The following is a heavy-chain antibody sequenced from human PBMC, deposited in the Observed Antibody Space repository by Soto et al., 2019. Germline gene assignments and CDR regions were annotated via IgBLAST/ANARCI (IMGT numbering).Heavy chain of an antibody. V-gene: IGHV5-10-1*01. CDR3: ARLDYYDSSGYYLDY. CDR1: GYSFTSYW. Sequence: GESLKISCKGSGYSFTSYWISWVRQMPGKGLEWMGRIDPSDSYTNYSPSFQGHVTISADKSISTAYLQWSSLKASDTAMYYCARLDYYDSSGYYLDYWGQGTLVTVSS. J-gene: IGHJ4*02. D-gene: IGHD3-22*01. CDR2: IDPSDSYT.